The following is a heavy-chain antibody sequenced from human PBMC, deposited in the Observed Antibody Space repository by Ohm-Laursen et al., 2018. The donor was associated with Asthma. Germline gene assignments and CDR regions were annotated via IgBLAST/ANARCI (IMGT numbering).Heavy chain of an antibody. CDR2: IYYSGST. Sequence: SDTLSLTCTVSGGSISSYYWSWIRQPPGKGLEWIGYIYYSGSTNYNPPLKSRVTISVDTSKNQFSLKLSSVTAADTAVYYCARVGDCSSTSCTPSFDYWGQGTLVTVSS. V-gene: IGHV4-59*07. D-gene: IGHD2-2*01. CDR1: GGSISSYY. CDR3: ARVGDCSSTSCTPSFDY. J-gene: IGHJ4*02.